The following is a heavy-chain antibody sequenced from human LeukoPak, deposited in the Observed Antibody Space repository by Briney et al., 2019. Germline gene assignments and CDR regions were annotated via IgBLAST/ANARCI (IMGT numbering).Heavy chain of an antibody. Sequence: PSETLSLTCTVSGGSISSGSYYWSWIRQPAGKGLEWIGRIYTSGSTNCNPSLKSRVTISVDTSKNQFSLKLSSVTAADTAVYYCARSARDGYNSGFDYWGQGTLVTVSS. CDR2: IYTSGST. CDR3: ARSARDGYNSGFDY. CDR1: GGSISSGSYY. V-gene: IGHV4-61*02. D-gene: IGHD5-24*01. J-gene: IGHJ4*02.